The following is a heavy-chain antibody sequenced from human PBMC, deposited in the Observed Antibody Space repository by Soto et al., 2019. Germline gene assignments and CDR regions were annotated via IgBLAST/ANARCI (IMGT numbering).Heavy chain of an antibody. Sequence: GASVKVSCKASGYTFTSYYMHWVRQAPGQGLEWMGIINPSGGSTSYAQKFQGRVTMTRDTSTSTVYMELSSLRSEDTAVYYCARSYFTVTTGYWYFDLWGRGTLVTVSS. CDR1: GYTFTSYY. J-gene: IGHJ2*01. CDR3: ARSYFTVTTGYWYFDL. CDR2: INPSGGST. D-gene: IGHD4-17*01. V-gene: IGHV1-46*01.